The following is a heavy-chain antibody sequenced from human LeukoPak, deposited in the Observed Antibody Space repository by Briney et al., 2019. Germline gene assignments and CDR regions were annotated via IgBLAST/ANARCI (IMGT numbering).Heavy chain of an antibody. CDR3: ARDRSGVGITQWRFDY. CDR2: IYYSGST. CDR1: GGSISSYY. D-gene: IGHD3-22*01. Sequence: SETLSLTCTVSGGSISSYYWSWIRQPPGKGLEWIGYIYYSGSTNYNPSLKSRVTISVDTSKNQFSLKLSSVTAADTAVYYCARDRSGVGITQWRFDYWGPGTLVTVSS. J-gene: IGHJ4*02. V-gene: IGHV4-59*01.